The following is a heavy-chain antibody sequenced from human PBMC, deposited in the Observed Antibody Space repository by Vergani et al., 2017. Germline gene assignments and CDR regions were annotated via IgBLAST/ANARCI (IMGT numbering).Heavy chain of an antibody. J-gene: IGHJ4*02. CDR2: ISYDGSNK. CDR3: AKAPSYSSGWYFDY. Sequence: QVQLVESGGGVVQPGRSLRLSCAASGFTFSSYAMHRVRQAPGKGLEWVAVISYDGSNKYYADSVKGRFTISRDNSKNTLYLQMNSLRAEDTDVYYCAKAPSYSSGWYFDYWGQGTLVTVSS. D-gene: IGHD6-19*01. V-gene: IGHV3-30-3*01. CDR1: GFTFSSYA.